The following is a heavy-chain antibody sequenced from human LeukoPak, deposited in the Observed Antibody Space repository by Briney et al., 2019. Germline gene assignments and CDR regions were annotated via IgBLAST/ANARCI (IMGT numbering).Heavy chain of an antibody. CDR2: IYYSGST. CDR1: GGSISSYY. J-gene: IGHJ4*02. D-gene: IGHD6-13*01. CDR3: ARSVGYGSSWVFDY. V-gene: IGHV4-59*01. Sequence: SETLSLTCTVSGGSISSYYWSWIRRPPGRGLEWIGYIYYSGSTNYNPSLKSRVTISVDTSKNQFSLKLSSVTAADTAVYYCARSVGYGSSWVFDYWGQGTLVTVSS.